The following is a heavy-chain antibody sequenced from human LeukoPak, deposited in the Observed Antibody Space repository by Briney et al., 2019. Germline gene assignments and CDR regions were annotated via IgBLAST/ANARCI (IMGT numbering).Heavy chain of an antibody. CDR2: ISSSGSTI. V-gene: IGHV3-48*03. CDR1: GFTFSSYE. D-gene: IGHD5-24*01. Sequence: GGSLRLSCAASGFTFSSYEMNWVRQAPGKGLEWVSYISSSGSTIYYADSVKGRFTISRDNAKNSLYLQMNSLRAEDTAVYYCARDRERWLQPDFDYWGQGTLVTVSS. J-gene: IGHJ4*02. CDR3: ARDRERWLQPDFDY.